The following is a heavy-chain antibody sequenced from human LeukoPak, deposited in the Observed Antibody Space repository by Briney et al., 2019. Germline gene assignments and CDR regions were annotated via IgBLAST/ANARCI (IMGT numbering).Heavy chain of an antibody. CDR3: ARAGHRLVVLADY. D-gene: IGHD3-22*01. J-gene: IGHJ4*02. CDR1: GGSFSGYY. Sequence: SETLSLTCAVYGGSFSGYYWSWIRQPPGKGLEWIGEINHSGSTNYNPSLKSRVTISVDTSNNQFSLKLSSVTAADTAVYYCARAGHRLVVLADYWGQGTLVTVSS. V-gene: IGHV4-34*01. CDR2: INHSGST.